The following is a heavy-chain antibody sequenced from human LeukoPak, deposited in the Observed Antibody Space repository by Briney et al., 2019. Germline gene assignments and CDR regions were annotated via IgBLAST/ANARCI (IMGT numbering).Heavy chain of an antibody. V-gene: IGHV3-33*01. CDR3: ARDLLVRDMVRGVIMSFYGMDV. CDR1: GFTCSTYG. Sequence: GGSLRLSCTASGFTCSTYGMHWVRQAPGKGLEWVALIWYDGGNEFYADSVKGRFTISRDNSKNTLFLQMNSLRAEDTAVYYCARDLLVRDMVRGVIMSFYGMDVWGQGTTVTVS. D-gene: IGHD3-10*01. J-gene: IGHJ6*02. CDR2: IWYDGGNE.